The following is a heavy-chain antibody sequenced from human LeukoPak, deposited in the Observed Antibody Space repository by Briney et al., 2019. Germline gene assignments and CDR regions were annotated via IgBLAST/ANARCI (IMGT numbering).Heavy chain of an antibody. CDR3: AIKPPSGWFGTGWLDP. Sequence: GSLRLSCAASGFTFDDYGMSWVRQSPGKGLEWIGNIYHSGTTHYNPSLKSRATISVDKSKNQFSLKLNSVTAADTAVCYCAIKPPSGWFGTGWLDPWGQGTLVTVSS. CDR1: GFTFDDYG. V-gene: IGHV4-4*02. CDR2: IYHSGTT. D-gene: IGHD3-10*01. J-gene: IGHJ5*02.